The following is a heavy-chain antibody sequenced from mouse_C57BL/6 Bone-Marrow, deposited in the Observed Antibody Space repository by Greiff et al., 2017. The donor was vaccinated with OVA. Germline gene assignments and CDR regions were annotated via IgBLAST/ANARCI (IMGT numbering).Heavy chain of an antibody. V-gene: IGHV1-59*01. CDR1: GYTFTSYW. J-gene: IGHJ2*01. Sequence: VQLQQPGAELVRPGTSVKLSCKASGYTFTSYWMHWVKQRPGQGLEWIGVIDPSDSSTNYNQKFKGKATLTVDTSSSTAYMQLRSLTSEDSAVYYCARPPLFFDYWGQGTTLTVSS. CDR3: ARPPLFFDY. CDR2: IDPSDSST.